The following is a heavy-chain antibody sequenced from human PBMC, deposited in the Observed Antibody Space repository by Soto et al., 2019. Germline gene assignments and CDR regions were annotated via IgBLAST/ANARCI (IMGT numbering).Heavy chain of an antibody. D-gene: IGHD4-4*01. CDR1: GLTFSNYA. CDR3: ARDLTTTVSTSLNYMDV. Sequence: GGSLRLSCAVSGLTFSNYAMNWVRQAPGKGLEWLSCISSSSRYIHYTDSVKGRFIISRDNAKNSVYLHMNSLRAEDTAVYYCARDLTTTVSTSLNYMDVWGKGTTVTVSS. J-gene: IGHJ6*03. CDR2: ISSSSRYI. V-gene: IGHV3-21*01.